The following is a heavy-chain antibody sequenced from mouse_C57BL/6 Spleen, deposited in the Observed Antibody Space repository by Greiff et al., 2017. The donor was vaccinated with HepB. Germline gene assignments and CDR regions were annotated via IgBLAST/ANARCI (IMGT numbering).Heavy chain of an antibody. Sequence: QVQLQQSGAELVKPGASVKISCKASGYAFSSYWMNWVKQRPGKGLEWIGQIYPGDGDTNYNGKFKGKATLTADKSSSTAYMQLSSLTSEDSAVYFCARSNYDLSWFAYWGQGTLVTVSA. J-gene: IGHJ3*01. V-gene: IGHV1-80*01. D-gene: IGHD2-4*01. CDR2: IYPGDGDT. CDR3: ARSNYDLSWFAY. CDR1: GYAFSSYW.